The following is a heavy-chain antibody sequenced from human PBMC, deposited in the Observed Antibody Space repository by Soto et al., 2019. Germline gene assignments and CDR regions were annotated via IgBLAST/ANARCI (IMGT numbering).Heavy chain of an antibody. D-gene: IGHD3-22*01. CDR2: IISISSTI. Sequence: GGSLRLSCAASGFTFSSYSMNWVRQAPGKGLEWVSYIISISSTIYYADSVKGRFTISRDNAKNSLYLQMNSLRDEDTSVYYCARDPRYYDSSGYSMFDYWGQGTLVTVSS. J-gene: IGHJ4*02. CDR1: GFTFSSYS. CDR3: ARDPRYYDSSGYSMFDY. V-gene: IGHV3-48*02.